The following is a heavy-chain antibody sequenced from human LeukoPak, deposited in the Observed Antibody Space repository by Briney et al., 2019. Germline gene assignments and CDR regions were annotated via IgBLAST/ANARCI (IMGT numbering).Heavy chain of an antibody. CDR3: ARERTHYDFWSGYFDY. J-gene: IGHJ4*02. CDR1: GGSISSYY. V-gene: IGHV4-59*01. D-gene: IGHD3-3*01. CDR2: IYYSGST. Sequence: SETLSLTCTASGGSISSYYWSWIRQPPGKGLEWIGYIYYSGSTNYNPSLKSRVTISVDTSKNQFSLKLSSVTAADTAVYYCARERTHYDFWSGYFDYWGQGTLVTVSS.